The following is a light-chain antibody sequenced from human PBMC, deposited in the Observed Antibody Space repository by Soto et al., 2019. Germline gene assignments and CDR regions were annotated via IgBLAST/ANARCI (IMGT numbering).Light chain of an antibody. CDR3: SSYTSSSTYV. CDR1: SSDVGGYNY. J-gene: IGLJ1*01. V-gene: IGLV2-14*01. CDR2: DVS. Sequence: QSVLTPPASVSGSPGQSITISCTGTSSDVGGYNYVSWYQQHPGKAPKLMIYDVSNRPSGVSNRFSGSKSGNTASLTISGLQAEDEADYYCSSYTSSSTYVLGTGTKVTVL.